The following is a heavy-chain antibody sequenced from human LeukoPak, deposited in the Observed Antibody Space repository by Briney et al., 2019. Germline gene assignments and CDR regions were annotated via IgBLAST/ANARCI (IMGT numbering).Heavy chain of an antibody. CDR3: AKEYAGSHYYYYYMDV. Sequence: GGSLRLSCAASGFTFSYYSMNWVRQAPGKGLEWVSSISSSSSYIYYADSVKGRFTISRDNARKSLYLQMNSLRAEDTAVYYCAKEYAGSHYYYYYMDVWGKGTTVTVSS. J-gene: IGHJ6*03. CDR1: GFTFSYYS. V-gene: IGHV3-21*01. CDR2: ISSSSSYI.